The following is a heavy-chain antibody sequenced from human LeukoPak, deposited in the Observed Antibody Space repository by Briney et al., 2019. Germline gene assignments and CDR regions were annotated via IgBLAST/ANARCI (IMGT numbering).Heavy chain of an antibody. J-gene: IGHJ4*02. Sequence: GGSLRLSCAASGFTLSTYAMSWVRQAPGKGLEWVSAISGSGGSTYYADSVKGRFTISRDNSKNTLYLQMNSLRAEDTAVYYCAKDSRLGYYDSSGYYYGIGDYWGQGTLVTVSS. D-gene: IGHD3-22*01. CDR2: ISGSGGST. CDR3: AKDSRLGYYDSSGYYYGIGDY. CDR1: GFTLSTYA. V-gene: IGHV3-23*01.